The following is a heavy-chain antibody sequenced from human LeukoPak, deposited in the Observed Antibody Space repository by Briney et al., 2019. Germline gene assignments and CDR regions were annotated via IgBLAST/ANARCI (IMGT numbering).Heavy chain of an antibody. CDR1: GGSISSYY. V-gene: IGHV4-59*01. Sequence: KPSETLSLTCTVSGGSISSYYWSWIRQPPGKGLGWIGYIYYSGSTNYNPSLKSRVTISVDMSKNQFSLKLSSVTAADTAVYYCARGLRYFDWLPRDYNWFDPWGQGTLVTVSS. J-gene: IGHJ5*02. D-gene: IGHD3-9*01. CDR2: IYYSGST. CDR3: ARGLRYFDWLPRDYNWFDP.